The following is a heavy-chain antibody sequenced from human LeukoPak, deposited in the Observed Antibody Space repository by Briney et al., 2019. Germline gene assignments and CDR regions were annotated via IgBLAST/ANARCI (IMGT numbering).Heavy chain of an antibody. Sequence: PGGSLRLSCAASGFTFSSYWMSWVRQAPGKGLEWVANIKQDGSEKYYVDSVKGRFTISRDNAKNTLYLQMNSLRAEDTAVYYCARVLVRYSGSYHRSGDAFDIWGQGTMVTVSS. V-gene: IGHV3-7*01. D-gene: IGHD1-26*01. CDR1: GFTFSSYW. J-gene: IGHJ3*02. CDR2: IKQDGSEK. CDR3: ARVLVRYSGSYHRSGDAFDI.